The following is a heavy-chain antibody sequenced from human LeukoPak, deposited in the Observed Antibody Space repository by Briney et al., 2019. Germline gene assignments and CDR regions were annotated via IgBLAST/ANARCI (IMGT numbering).Heavy chain of an antibody. J-gene: IGHJ4*02. CDR2: IHHDGRI. Sequence: SETLSLTCDVSGGSIDSTNWWNWVRQPPGKGLEWIGEIHHDGRINYNPSLKSRVTLSVDKSKNQFSLRLNSVTAADTAMYYCARSHDHLWRNYPDYWGQGTLVTVSS. V-gene: IGHV4/OR15-8*01. D-gene: IGHD3-16*02. CDR1: GGSIDSTNW. CDR3: ARSHDHLWRNYPDY.